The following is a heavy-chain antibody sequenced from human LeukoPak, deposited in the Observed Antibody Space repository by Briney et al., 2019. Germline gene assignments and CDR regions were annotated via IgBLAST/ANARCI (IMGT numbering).Heavy chain of an antibody. Sequence: GGSLRLSCAASGITFSSYGMHWVRQAPGKGLEWVAVIWYDGSNKYYADSVKGRFTISRDYSKNTLYLQMNSLRAEDTAVYYCARDGYYYGSGSYPPFDYWGQGTLVTVSS. CDR1: GITFSSYG. CDR3: ARDGYYYGSGSYPPFDY. V-gene: IGHV3-33*01. D-gene: IGHD3-10*01. J-gene: IGHJ4*02. CDR2: IWYDGSNK.